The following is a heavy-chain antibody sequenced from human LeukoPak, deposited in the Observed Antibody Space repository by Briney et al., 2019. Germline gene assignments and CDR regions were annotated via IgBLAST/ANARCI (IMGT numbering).Heavy chain of an antibody. V-gene: IGHV1-8*01. J-gene: IGHJ5*02. CDR3: ARGGPRPGDNWFDP. CDR1: GYTFTSYD. CDR2: MNPNSGNT. D-gene: IGHD3-10*01. Sequence: GASVKVSCXASGYTFTSYDINWVRQATGQGLEWMGWMNPNSGNTGYAQKFQGRVTMTRNTSISTAYMELSSLRSEDTAVYCCARGGPRPGDNWFDPWGQGTLVTVSS.